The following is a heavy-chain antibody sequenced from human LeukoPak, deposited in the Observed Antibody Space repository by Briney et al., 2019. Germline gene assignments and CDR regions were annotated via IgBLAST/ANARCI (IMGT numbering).Heavy chain of an antibody. CDR3: AKDADRGSFDY. CDR2: ISWDGSDT. D-gene: IGHD1-26*01. V-gene: IGHV3-43*01. J-gene: IGHJ4*02. CDR1: GFTFDDYT. Sequence: PGGSLRLSCAASGFTFDDYTMYWVRQAPGKGLESVSLISWDGSDTYYADSVKGRFTISRDNSKNSLYLQMNSLRTEDTALYYCAKDADRGSFDYWGQGTLVTVSS.